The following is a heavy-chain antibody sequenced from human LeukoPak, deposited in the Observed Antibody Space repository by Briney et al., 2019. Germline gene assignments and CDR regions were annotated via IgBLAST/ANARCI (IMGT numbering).Heavy chain of an antibody. CDR1: GFSFSSYW. Sequence: PGGSLRLSCATSGFSFSSYWMSWVRQAPGKGLEWAANIKKDGSEKYYVDSVKGRFTISRDNVKNSLYLQMNSLRAEDTGVYYCARDITIFGVIINFDYWGRGTLVTVSS. CDR2: IKKDGSEK. D-gene: IGHD3-3*01. V-gene: IGHV3-7*03. CDR3: ARDITIFGVIINFDY. J-gene: IGHJ4*02.